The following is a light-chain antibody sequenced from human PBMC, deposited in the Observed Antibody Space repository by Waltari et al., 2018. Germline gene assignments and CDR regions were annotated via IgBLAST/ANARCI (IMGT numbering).Light chain of an antibody. Sequence: IALTQSHRSLPVTTGETASISCRSSQSVLDGNGHNLLHWYVQKPGQSPQLLIYLTSGRASGVPDRFRGGGSGTDFTREISRVEAEDVGFYYCMQAQELPFTFGQGTQLEIK. V-gene: IGKV2-28*01. CDR3: MQAQELPFT. J-gene: IGKJ2*01. CDR2: LTS. CDR1: QSVLDGNGHNL.